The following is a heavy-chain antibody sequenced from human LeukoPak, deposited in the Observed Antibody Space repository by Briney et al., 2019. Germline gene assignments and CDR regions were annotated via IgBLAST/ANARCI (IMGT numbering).Heavy chain of an antibody. D-gene: IGHD3-10*01. V-gene: IGHV3-23*01. CDR1: GFTFSSYN. CDR3: AKDDAWLQFGE. J-gene: IGHJ4*02. Sequence: GGSLRLSCAASGFTFSSYNINWVRQAPGKGLEWVSGISPRGDITYYADSVRGRFTVSRNNFKNTLYLEVISLTAEDTAVYYCAKDDAWLQFGEWSQGTLVTVSS. CDR2: ISPRGDIT.